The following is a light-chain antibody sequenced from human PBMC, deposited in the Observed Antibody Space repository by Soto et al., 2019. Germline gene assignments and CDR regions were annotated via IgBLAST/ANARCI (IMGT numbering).Light chain of an antibody. CDR3: QSYDSSMSGSV. Sequence: QSVLTHPPSVSWAPGHRFTISFTGSISNIVAGYDVHWYQQLPGTAPKLIIYGNSNRPSGVPDRFSGSKSGTSASLAITGLKAEDEADYYCQSYDSSMSGSVFGTGTKVTVL. J-gene: IGLJ1*01. V-gene: IGLV1-40*01. CDR1: ISNIVAGYD. CDR2: GNS.